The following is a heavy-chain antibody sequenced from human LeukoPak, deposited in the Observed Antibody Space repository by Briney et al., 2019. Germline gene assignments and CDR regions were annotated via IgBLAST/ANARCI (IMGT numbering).Heavy chain of an antibody. CDR3: ARVTIYSSSWYPNWFDP. CDR1: GGSISSYY. CDR2: IYYSGST. D-gene: IGHD6-13*01. V-gene: IGHV4-59*05. Sequence: PSETLSLTCTVSGGSISSYYWSWIRQPPGKGLEWIGGIYYSGSTYYNPSLKSRVTISVDTSKNQFSLKLSSVTAADTAVYYCARVTIYSSSWYPNWFDPWGQGTLVTVSS. J-gene: IGHJ5*02.